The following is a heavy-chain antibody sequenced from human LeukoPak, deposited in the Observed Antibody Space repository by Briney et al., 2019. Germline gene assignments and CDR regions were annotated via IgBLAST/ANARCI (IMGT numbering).Heavy chain of an antibody. CDR3: AKGSGSWKNYYMDV. D-gene: IGHD1-1*01. CDR2: ISASGGST. Sequence: GGSLRLSCAASGFTFSSYAMSWVRQAPGKGLEWVSAISASGGSTYYVDSVKGRFTISRDNYKNTLYLQMNSLRADDTAVYYCAKGSGSWKNYYMDVWGKGTTVTISS. J-gene: IGHJ6*03. CDR1: GFTFSSYA. V-gene: IGHV3-23*01.